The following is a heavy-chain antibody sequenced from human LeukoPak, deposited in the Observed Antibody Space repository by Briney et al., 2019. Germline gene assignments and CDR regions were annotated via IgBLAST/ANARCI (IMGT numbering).Heavy chain of an antibody. CDR1: GFTFSSYG. Sequence: PGGSLRLSCAASGFTFSSYGMHWARQAPGKGLEWVAVILYDGSNNYYADSVKGRFTISRDNSKNTLYLQMNSLRAEDTAMYYCAKGVAVAGTYFQHWGQGTLVTVSS. J-gene: IGHJ1*01. D-gene: IGHD6-19*01. CDR3: AKGVAVAGTYFQH. CDR2: ILYDGSNN. V-gene: IGHV3-30*18.